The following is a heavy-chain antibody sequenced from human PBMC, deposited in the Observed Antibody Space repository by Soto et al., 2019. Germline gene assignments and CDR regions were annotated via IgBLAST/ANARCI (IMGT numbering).Heavy chain of an antibody. CDR1: GGSISSGGYY. D-gene: IGHD3-10*01. CDR3: ASDYGSGDYYYGMNV. CDR2: IYYSGST. J-gene: IGHJ6*02. V-gene: IGHV4-31*03. Sequence: QVQLQESGPGLVKPSQTLSLTCTVSGGSISSGGYYWSWIRQHPGKGLEWIGYIYYSGSTYYNPSLKSRVTISVDTSKNPSSMKLSSVTAADTAVYYCASDYGSGDYYYGMNVWGQGTTVTVSS.